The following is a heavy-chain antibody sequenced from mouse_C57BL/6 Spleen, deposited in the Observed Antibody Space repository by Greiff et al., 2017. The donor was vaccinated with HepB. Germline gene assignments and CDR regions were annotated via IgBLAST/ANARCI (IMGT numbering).Heavy chain of an antibody. D-gene: IGHD1-1*01. CDR1: GFNIKDDY. V-gene: IGHV14-4*01. CDR3: TKFSFTTVVADFDY. CDR2: IDPENGDT. J-gene: IGHJ2*01. Sequence: EVQLQQSGAELVRPGASVKLSCTASGFNIKDDYMHWVKQRPEQGLEWIGWIDPENGDTEYASKFQGKATITADTSSNTAYLQLSSLTSEDTAVYYCTKFSFTTVVADFDYWGQGTTLTVSS.